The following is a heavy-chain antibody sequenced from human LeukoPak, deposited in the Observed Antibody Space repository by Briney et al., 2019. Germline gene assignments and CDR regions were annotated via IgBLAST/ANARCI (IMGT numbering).Heavy chain of an antibody. CDR1: GGTFSSYA. J-gene: IGHJ6*03. V-gene: IGHV1-69*05. D-gene: IGHD2-2*01. Sequence: SVKVSCKASGGTFSSYAISWVRQAPGQGLEWMGGIIPIFGTANYAQKFQGRVTITTDESTSTAYMELSSLRAEDTAVCYCARSVVVPATSHYYMDVWGKGATVTVSS. CDR3: ARSVVVPATSHYYMDV. CDR2: IIPIFGTA.